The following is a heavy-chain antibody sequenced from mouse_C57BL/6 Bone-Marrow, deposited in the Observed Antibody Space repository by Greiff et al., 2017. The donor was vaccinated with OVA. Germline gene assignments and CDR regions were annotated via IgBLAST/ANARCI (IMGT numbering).Heavy chain of an antibody. CDR2: ISSGSSTI. V-gene: IGHV5-17*01. J-gene: IGHJ3*01. CDR3: ARGDYDYGTFAY. Sequence: DVMLVESGGGLVKPGGSLKLSCAASGFTFSDYGMHWVRQAPEKGLEWVAYISSGSSTIYYADTVKGRFTISRDNAKNTLFLQMTSLRSEDTAMYYCARGDYDYGTFAYWGQGTLVTVSA. CDR1: GFTFSDYG. D-gene: IGHD2-4*01.